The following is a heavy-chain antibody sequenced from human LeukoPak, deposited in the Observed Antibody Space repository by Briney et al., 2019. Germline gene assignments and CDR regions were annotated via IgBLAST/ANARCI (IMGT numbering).Heavy chain of an antibody. D-gene: IGHD6-13*01. J-gene: IGHJ6*03. CDR3: ARVIPAAAGTPDYYYYYMDV. CDR2: IKQDGSEK. V-gene: IGHV3-7*01. CDR1: GFNFSSYW. Sequence: GGSPRLSCAASGFNFSSYWMSWVRQAPGKGLEWVGNIKQDGSEKYYVDSVKGRSTISRDNAKNSLYLQMNSLSAEDTAVYYCARVIPAAAGTPDYYYYYMDVWGKGTTVTVSS.